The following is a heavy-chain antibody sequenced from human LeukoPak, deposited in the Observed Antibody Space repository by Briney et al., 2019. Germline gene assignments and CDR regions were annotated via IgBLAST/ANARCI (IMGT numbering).Heavy chain of an antibody. D-gene: IGHD3-16*01. J-gene: IGHJ6*02. CDR3: ARGQLTTTFLMDG. CDR1: GFTFSSYS. CDR2: ISSSSSTI. Sequence: SGGSLRLSCAASGFTFSSYSMNWVRQAPGKGREWVSYISSSSSTIYYADSVKGRFTISRDNAKNSLYLQMNSLRAEDTAVYYCARGQLTTTFLMDGWGQGTTVTVSS. V-gene: IGHV3-48*04.